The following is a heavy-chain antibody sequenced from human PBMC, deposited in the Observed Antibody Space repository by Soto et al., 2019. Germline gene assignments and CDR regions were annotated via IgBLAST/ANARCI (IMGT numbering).Heavy chain of an antibody. V-gene: IGHV1-8*02. J-gene: IGHJ4*02. D-gene: IGHD3-9*01. Sequence: ASVKVSCKASGYTFTSYYMHWVRQATGQGLEWMGWMNPNSGNTGYAQKFQGRVTMTRNTSISTAYMELSSLRSEDTAVYYCAGVRYFDWLSFDYWGQGTLVTVSS. CDR3: AGVRYFDWLSFDY. CDR2: MNPNSGNT. CDR1: GYTFTSYY.